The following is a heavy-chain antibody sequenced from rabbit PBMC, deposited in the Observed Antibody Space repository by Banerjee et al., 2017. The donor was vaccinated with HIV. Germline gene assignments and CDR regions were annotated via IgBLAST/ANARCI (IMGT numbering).Heavy chain of an antibody. J-gene: IGHJ4*01. CDR1: GFSFNNKYV. V-gene: IGHV1S40*01. CDR3: ARDSAGREDFNL. CDR2: IGTGSGST. Sequence: QSLEESGGDLVKPEGSLTLTCTASGFSFNNKYVMCWVRQAPGKGLEWIGCIGTGSGSTWYASWAKGRFTISKASSTTVTLQMTSLTAADTATYFCARDSAGREDFNLWGPGTLVTVS. D-gene: IGHD4-1*01.